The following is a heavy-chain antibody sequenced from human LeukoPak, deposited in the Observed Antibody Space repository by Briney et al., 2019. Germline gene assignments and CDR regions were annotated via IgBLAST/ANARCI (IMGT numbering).Heavy chain of an antibody. CDR2: IYQSGST. J-gene: IGHJ6*02. Sequence: SETLSLTCAVSGGSISSSNWWSWVRQPPGKGLEWIGEIYQSGSTNYNPSLKSRVTISVDKSKNRFSLTLNSVTAADTAVYYCARIPFNFYAMDVWGQGTTVTVSS. V-gene: IGHV4-4*02. CDR1: GGSISSSNW. D-gene: IGHD5-24*01. CDR3: ARIPFNFYAMDV.